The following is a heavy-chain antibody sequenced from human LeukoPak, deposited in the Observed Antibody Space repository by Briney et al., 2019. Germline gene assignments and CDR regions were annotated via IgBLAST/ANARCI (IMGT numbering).Heavy chain of an antibody. CDR1: GGSISSYY. D-gene: IGHD2-2*02. J-gene: IGHJ6*03. Sequence: SETLSLTCTVSGGSISSYYWSWIRQPPGKGLEWIGYIYYRGSTNYNPSLESRVTISVDTSKNQFSLKLNSVTAADTAVYYCARVIPYYYYMDVWGKGTTVTVSS. CDR3: ARVIPYYYYMDV. V-gene: IGHV4-59*01. CDR2: IYYRGST.